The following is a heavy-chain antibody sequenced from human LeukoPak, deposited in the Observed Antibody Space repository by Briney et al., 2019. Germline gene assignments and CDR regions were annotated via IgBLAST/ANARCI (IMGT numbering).Heavy chain of an antibody. CDR2: INTDGSST. D-gene: IGHD3-16*01. V-gene: IGHV3-74*01. Sequence: PGGSLRLSCAASGFTFSNYWMHWVRQAPGKGLVWVSRINTDGSSTDYADSVKGRFTISRDNSKNTLYLQMSSLRAQDTALYYCATGEYYFDFWGQGTLVTVSS. CDR1: GFTFSNYW. J-gene: IGHJ4*02. CDR3: ATGEYYFDF.